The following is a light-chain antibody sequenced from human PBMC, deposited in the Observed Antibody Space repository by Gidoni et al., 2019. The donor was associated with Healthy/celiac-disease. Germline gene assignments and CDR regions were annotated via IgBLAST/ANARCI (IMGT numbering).Light chain of an antibody. V-gene: IGKV1-5*03. Sequence: DIQRTQSPSTLSASVGDRVTITCRASQSISSWLAWYQQKPGKAPKLLIYKASSLESGVPSRFSGSGSGTEFTLTISSLQPGDFATYYCQQYNSYLLTFGGGTKVEIK. CDR2: KAS. CDR3: QQYNSYLLT. CDR1: QSISSW. J-gene: IGKJ4*01.